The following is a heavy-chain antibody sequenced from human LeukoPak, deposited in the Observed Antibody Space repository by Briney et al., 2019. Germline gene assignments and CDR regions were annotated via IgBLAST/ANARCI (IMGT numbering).Heavy chain of an antibody. V-gene: IGHV3-30*04. CDR3: ARGDEDVLLWFGELLGWFDP. CDR2: ISYDGSNK. CDR1: GFTFSSYA. D-gene: IGHD3-10*01. J-gene: IGHJ5*02. Sequence: PGGSPRLSCAASGFTFSSYAMHWVRQAPGKGLEWVAVISYDGSNKYYADSVKGRFTISRDNSKNTLYLQMNSLRAEDTAVYYCARGDEDVLLWFGELLGWFDPWGQGTLVTVSS.